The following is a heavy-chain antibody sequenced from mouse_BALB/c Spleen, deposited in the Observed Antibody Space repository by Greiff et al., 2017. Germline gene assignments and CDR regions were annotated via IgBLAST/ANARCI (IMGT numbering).Heavy chain of an antibody. CDR3: ARSRYGSLYYFDY. Sequence: EVQRVESGPSLVKPSQTLSLTCSVTGDSITSGYWNWIRKFPGNKLEYMGYISYSGSTYYNPSLKSRISITRDTSKNQYYLQLNSVTTEDTATYYCARSRYGSLYYFDYWGQGTTLTVSS. V-gene: IGHV3-8*02. J-gene: IGHJ2*01. CDR1: GDSITSGY. CDR2: ISYSGST. D-gene: IGHD1-1*01.